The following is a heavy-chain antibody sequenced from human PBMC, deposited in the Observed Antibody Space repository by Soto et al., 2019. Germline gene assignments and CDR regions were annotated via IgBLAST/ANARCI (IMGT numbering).Heavy chain of an antibody. J-gene: IGHJ5*02. V-gene: IGHV3-48*01. CDR2: ISSSSSTI. D-gene: IGHD2-2*01. CDR1: GFTFSSYS. Sequence: GGSLRLSFAASGFTFSSYSMNWVRQAPGKGLEWVSYISSSSSTIYYADSVKGRFTISRDNAKNSLYLQMNSLRAEDTAVYYCARDDIVVVPAARYNWFDPWGQGT. CDR3: ARDDIVVVPAARYNWFDP.